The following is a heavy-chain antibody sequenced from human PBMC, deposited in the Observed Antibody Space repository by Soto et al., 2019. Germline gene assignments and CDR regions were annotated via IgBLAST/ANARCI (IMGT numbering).Heavy chain of an antibody. Sequence: QLQLQQSGPGLVKPSETLSLTCTVSGGSIGSDHYYWGWIRQSPGKGLEWIASIYYSGDTYFNPSLRRRVSISVDTSKNQFSLNVNSMTAADTAISFCASHRIVVVVSASPSAFDSWAQGTLVTVSS. J-gene: IGHJ4*02. V-gene: IGHV4-39*01. CDR2: IYYSGDT. D-gene: IGHD2-15*01. CDR3: ASHRIVVVVSASPSAFDS. CDR1: GGSIGSDHYY.